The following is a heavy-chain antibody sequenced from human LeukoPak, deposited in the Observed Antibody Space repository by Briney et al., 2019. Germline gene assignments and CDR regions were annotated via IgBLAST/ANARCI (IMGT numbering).Heavy chain of an antibody. V-gene: IGHV4-39*01. CDR1: GASISSSSNY. CDR3: AFICTSGSCYSVDY. CDR2: IYYSGST. D-gene: IGHD2-15*01. Sequence: SETLSLTCSVSGASISSSSNYWGRIRQPPGKGLEWIGSIYYSGSTYYNPSLRSRVTISVDTSKNQFSLKLTSVTAADTAVYYCAFICTSGSCYSVDYWGQGTLVTVSS. J-gene: IGHJ4*02.